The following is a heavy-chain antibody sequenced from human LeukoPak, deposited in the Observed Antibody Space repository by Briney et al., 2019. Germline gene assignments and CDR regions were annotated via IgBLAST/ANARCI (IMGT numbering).Heavy chain of an antibody. CDR2: IWYDGSNK. Sequence: GRSLRLSCAASGFTFSSYGMHWVRQAPGKGLEWVAVIWYDGSNKYYADSVKGRFTISRDNSKNTLYLQMNSLRAEDTAVYYCAKLGPLGDIVVVPAAILFDYWGQGTLVTVSS. D-gene: IGHD2-2*02. J-gene: IGHJ4*02. V-gene: IGHV3-33*06. CDR3: AKLGPLGDIVVVPAAILFDY. CDR1: GFTFSSYG.